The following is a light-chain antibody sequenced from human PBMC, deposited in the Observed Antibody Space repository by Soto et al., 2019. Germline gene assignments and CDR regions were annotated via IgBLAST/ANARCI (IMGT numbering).Light chain of an antibody. Sequence: EIVVTQSPAPPSVSSGGRATLSCRASQSVSSDLAWYQQKPGQAPRLLIYGASTRATGIPARFSGSGSGTEFTLTISSLQSEDFAIYYCQQYNNWPPLTFGGGTKVDIK. CDR2: GAS. CDR1: QSVSSD. J-gene: IGKJ4*01. V-gene: IGKV3-15*01. CDR3: QQYNNWPPLT.